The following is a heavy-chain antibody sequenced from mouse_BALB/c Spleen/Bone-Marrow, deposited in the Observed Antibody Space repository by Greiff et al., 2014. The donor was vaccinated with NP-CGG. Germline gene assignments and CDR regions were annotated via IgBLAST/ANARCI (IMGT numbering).Heavy chain of an antibody. J-gene: IGHJ1*01. V-gene: IGHV1-4*01. Sequence: QVQLQQSGAELARPGASVKMSCEASGYTFTSYTMHWVKQRPGQGLEWIGYINPSSGYTNYNQRFKDKATLTADKSSSTAYMRLSSLTSKDSAVYYCAKGLIYYYGRRDGYLDVWGAGTTVTVSS. CDR3: AKGLIYYYGRRDGYLDV. CDR1: GYTFTSYT. CDR2: INPSSGYT. D-gene: IGHD1-1*01.